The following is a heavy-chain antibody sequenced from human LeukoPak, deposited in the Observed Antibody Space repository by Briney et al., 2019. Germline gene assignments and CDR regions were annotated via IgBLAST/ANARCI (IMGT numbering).Heavy chain of an antibody. CDR3: ARVRGGDCSSTSCSYWPFDY. D-gene: IGHD2-2*01. J-gene: IGHJ4*02. CDR1: GGTFSSYA. CDR2: IIPIFGTA. Sequence: ASVKVSCKASGGTFSSYAISWVRQAPGQGLVWMGGIIPIFGTANYAQKFQGRVTITADESTSTAYMELSSLRSEDTAVYYCARVRGGDCSSTSCSYWPFDYWGQGTLVTVSS. V-gene: IGHV1-69*13.